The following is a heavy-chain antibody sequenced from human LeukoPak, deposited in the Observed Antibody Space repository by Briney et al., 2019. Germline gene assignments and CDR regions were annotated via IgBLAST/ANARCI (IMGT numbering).Heavy chain of an antibody. CDR3: ASGGDTHFDY. CDR1: GGTFSSYA. V-gene: IGHV1-69*05. D-gene: IGHD3-16*01. Sequence: SVTVSCKASGGTFSSYAISGVRQAPGRGLEGMGGIIPIFGTANYAQKFQGRVTITTDESTSTAYMELSSLRSEDTAVYYCASGGDTHFDYWGQGTLVTVSS. CDR2: IIPIFGTA. J-gene: IGHJ4*02.